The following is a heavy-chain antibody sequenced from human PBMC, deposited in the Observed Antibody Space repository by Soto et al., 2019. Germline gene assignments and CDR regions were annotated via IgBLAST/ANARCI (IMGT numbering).Heavy chain of an antibody. J-gene: IGHJ3*02. Sequence: SVKVSCKASGGTFSSYAISWVRQAPGQGLEWMGGIIPIFGTANYAQKFQGRVTITADESTSTAYMELSSLRSEDTAVYYCAREVKMDIVAARDAFDIWGQGTMVTVSS. CDR1: GGTFSSYA. D-gene: IGHD5-12*01. V-gene: IGHV1-69*13. CDR2: IIPIFGTA. CDR3: AREVKMDIVAARDAFDI.